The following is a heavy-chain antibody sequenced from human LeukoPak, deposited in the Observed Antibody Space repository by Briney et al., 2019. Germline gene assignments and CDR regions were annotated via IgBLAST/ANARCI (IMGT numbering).Heavy chain of an antibody. J-gene: IGHJ5*02. CDR2: INHSGST. V-gene: IGHV4-34*01. Sequence: PSETLSLTCAVYGGSFSGYYWSWIRQPPGKGLEWIGEINHSGSTNYNPSLKSRVTISVDTSKNQFSLKLSSVTAADTAVYYCARGLNMTTVTTLTWRQGTLVTVSS. CDR3: ARGLNMTTVTTLT. CDR1: GGSFSGYY. D-gene: IGHD4-17*01.